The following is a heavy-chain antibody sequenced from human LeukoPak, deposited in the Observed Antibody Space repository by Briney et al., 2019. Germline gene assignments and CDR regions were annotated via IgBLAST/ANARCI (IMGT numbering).Heavy chain of an antibody. J-gene: IGHJ4*02. Sequence: GGSLRLSCAASGFIFDDFGMTWVRQAPGKGLEWVSSINWNGDITPYADSVKGRSTISRDNAKNALYLQMNSLRPEDTALYFCTRDETGIDYWGQGTLATVSS. CDR1: GFIFDDFG. V-gene: IGHV3-20*04. CDR3: TRDETGIDY. CDR2: INWNGDIT. D-gene: IGHD1-1*01.